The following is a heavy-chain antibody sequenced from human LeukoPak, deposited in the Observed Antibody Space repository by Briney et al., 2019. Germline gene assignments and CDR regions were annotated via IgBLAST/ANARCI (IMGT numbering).Heavy chain of an antibody. CDR1: GFTFSSYA. Sequence: QPGRSLRLSCAASGFTFSSYAMPWVRQAPGKGLEWVAVISYDGSNKYYADSVKDRFTISRDNSKNTLYLQMNSLRAEDTAVYYCARDIDQTLDYWGQGTLVTVSS. CDR3: ARDIDQTLDY. D-gene: IGHD2-2*01. V-gene: IGHV3-30-3*01. CDR2: ISYDGSNK. J-gene: IGHJ4*02.